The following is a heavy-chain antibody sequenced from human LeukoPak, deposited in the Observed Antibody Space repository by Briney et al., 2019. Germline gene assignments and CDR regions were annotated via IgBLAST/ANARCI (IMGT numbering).Heavy chain of an antibody. CDR1: GGSISSGGYY. Sequence: SETLSLTCPFSGGSISSGGYYWSWIRPPPGEGPEWVGDIYYSGSTYYNPSLKSRVTISVDTSKNQFSLKLSSVTAADTAVYYCARGRGYMVRGVIVPPTAFDPWGQGTLVTVSS. D-gene: IGHD3-10*01. CDR2: IYYSGST. CDR3: ARGRGYMVRGVIVPPTAFDP. V-gene: IGHV4-31*03. J-gene: IGHJ5*02.